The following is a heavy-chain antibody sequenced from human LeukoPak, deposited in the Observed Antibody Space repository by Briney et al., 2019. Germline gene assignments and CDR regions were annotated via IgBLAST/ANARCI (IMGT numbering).Heavy chain of an antibody. V-gene: IGHV3-7*03. D-gene: IGHD3-22*01. CDR1: GFTFSNYW. CDR2: IKGDGSYK. J-gene: IGHJ4*02. Sequence: PGGSLRLSCAASGFTFSNYWMSWVRQAPGKGLEWVANIKGDGSYKYYVDSVKGRFTISRDNAKSSVYLQMNTLRAEDTAVYYCATSADSSGKDWGQGTLVTVSS. CDR3: ATSADSSGKD.